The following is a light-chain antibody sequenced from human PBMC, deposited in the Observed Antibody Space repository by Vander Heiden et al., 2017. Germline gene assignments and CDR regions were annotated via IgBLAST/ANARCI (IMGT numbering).Light chain of an antibody. V-gene: IGLV1-40*01. CDR3: QSYDSSLSGSEV. Sequence: QSVLTQPPSVSVAPGQRVTISCTGSSSNIGAGYDVHWYQQLPGPAAKLLIYGNSNRPSGVPDRFSGSKSGTSASLAITGLQAEDEADYYCQSYDSSLSGSEVFGTGTKVTVL. J-gene: IGLJ1*01. CDR1: SSNIGAGYD. CDR2: GNS.